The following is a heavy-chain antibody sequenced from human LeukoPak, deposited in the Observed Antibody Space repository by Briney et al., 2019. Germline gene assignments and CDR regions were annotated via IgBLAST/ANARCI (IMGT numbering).Heavy chain of an antibody. J-gene: IGHJ3*02. V-gene: IGHV3-11*01. Sequence: TGGSLRLSCAASGSTFSDYYMSWIRQAPGKGLEWVSYISSSGSTIYYADSVKGRFTISRDNAKNSLYLQMNSLRAEDTAVYYCARVGYDSSGYYSPRHAFDIWGQGTMVTVSS. D-gene: IGHD3-22*01. CDR2: ISSSGSTI. CDR1: GSTFSDYY. CDR3: ARVGYDSSGYYSPRHAFDI.